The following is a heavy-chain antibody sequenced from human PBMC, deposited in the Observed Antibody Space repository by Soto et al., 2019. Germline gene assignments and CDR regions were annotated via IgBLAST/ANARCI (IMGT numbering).Heavy chain of an antibody. CDR3: ERMRFGTVPHWFDP. Sequence: SGGYVSSCGYSWIWIRRPPGKDVEFIGYIDYGGKTLYNPSLKSRVTMSLDTSKNQFSLNLSSVNTADTAVYYCERMRFGTVPHWFDPWGQGTLVPVSS. V-gene: IGHV4-61*08. CDR2: IDYGGKT. CDR1: GGYVSSCGYS. J-gene: IGHJ5*02. D-gene: IGHD1-1*01.